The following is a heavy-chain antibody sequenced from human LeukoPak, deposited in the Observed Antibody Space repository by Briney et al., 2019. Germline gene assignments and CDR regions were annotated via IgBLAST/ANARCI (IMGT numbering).Heavy chain of an antibody. CDR1: GGSISSSSYY. CDR3: ARVRIAAFDY. J-gene: IGHJ4*02. CDR2: IYYSGST. V-gene: IGHV4-61*05. D-gene: IGHD6-6*01. Sequence: SETLSLTCTVSGGSISSSSYYWGWIRQPPGKGLEWIGYIYYSGSTNYNPSLKSRVTISVDTSKNQFSLKLSSVTAADTAVYYCARVRIAAFDYWGQGTLVTVSS.